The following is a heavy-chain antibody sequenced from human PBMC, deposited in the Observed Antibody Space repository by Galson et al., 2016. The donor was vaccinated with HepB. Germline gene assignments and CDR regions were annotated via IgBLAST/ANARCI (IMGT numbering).Heavy chain of an antibody. CDR3: ARENWNDEVDY. V-gene: IGHV4-39*07. D-gene: IGHD1-1*01. Sequence: ETLSLTCTVSGGSISSPSYYWGWIRQPPGKGLERIGCIYYSGRTYHNPSLKGRVTISVDTSKNQFSLKVRSVTAADTAVYYCARENWNDEVDYWGQGTLVTVSS. J-gene: IGHJ4*02. CDR1: GGSISSPSYY. CDR2: IYYSGRT.